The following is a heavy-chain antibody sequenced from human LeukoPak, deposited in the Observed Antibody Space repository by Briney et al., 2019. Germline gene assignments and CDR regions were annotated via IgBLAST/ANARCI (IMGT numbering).Heavy chain of an antibody. CDR2: INHSGST. D-gene: IGHD4-23*01. CDR3: ARVSGMTTVVIFDY. J-gene: IGHJ4*02. V-gene: IGHV4-34*01. Sequence: PETLSLTCAVYGGSFSGYYWSWIRQPPGKGLEWIGEINHSGSTNYNPSLKSRVTISVDTSKNQFSLKLSSVTATDTAVYYCARVSGMTTVVIFDYWGQGTLVTVSS. CDR1: GGSFSGYY.